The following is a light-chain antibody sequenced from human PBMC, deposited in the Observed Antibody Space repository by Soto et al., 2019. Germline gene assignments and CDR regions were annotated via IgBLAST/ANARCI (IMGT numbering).Light chain of an antibody. CDR2: KAS. Sequence: DIQMTQSPSTLSAFVGDRVTITCRASQSVSGWLAWYQQKPGKAPKLLISKASNLESGAPSRFSGSQSGTKFTLTISSLQPDDLGNYYCQQYHSLSSFGQGTKVEIK. V-gene: IGKV1-5*03. J-gene: IGKJ2*01. CDR1: QSVSGW. CDR3: QQYHSLSS.